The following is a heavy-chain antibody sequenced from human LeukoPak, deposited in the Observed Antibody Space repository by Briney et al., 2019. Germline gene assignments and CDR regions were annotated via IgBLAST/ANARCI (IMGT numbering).Heavy chain of an antibody. J-gene: IGHJ4*02. D-gene: IGHD2-2*01. Sequence: SETLSLTCTVSGGSISSRTYYWGWIRQPPGKGLGWIGSSYYSGSTYYNPSLKSRVTISVDTSKNQFSLKLRSVTAADTAVYYCARLADCSSTRCHDYWGQGTLVTVSS. CDR1: GGSISSRTYY. CDR3: ARLADCSSTRCHDY. CDR2: SYYSGST. V-gene: IGHV4-39*01.